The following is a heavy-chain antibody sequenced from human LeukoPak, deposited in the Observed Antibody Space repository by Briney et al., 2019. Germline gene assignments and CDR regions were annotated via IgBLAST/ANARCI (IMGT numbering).Heavy chain of an antibody. Sequence: GGSLRLSCEASGFTFGNFGMTWVRLAPGKGLQWVSGITGSSTWTYYAASVEGRFTVSRDNSQNTLHLQMNSLRADDTAVYYCARELVSSGTGYFDLWGRGTLVTVSS. J-gene: IGHJ2*01. V-gene: IGHV3-23*01. CDR3: ARELVSSGTGYFDL. D-gene: IGHD3-10*01. CDR2: ITGSSTWT. CDR1: GFTFGNFG.